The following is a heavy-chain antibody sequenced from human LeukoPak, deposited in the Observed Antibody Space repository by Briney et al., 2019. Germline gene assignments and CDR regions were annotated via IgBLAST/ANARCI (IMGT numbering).Heavy chain of an antibody. D-gene: IGHD3-9*01. CDR2: IRNKAYGGTA. J-gene: IGHJ4*02. CDR1: GFTFSDYA. CDR3: TREKRYFDWFQADY. Sequence: GRSLRLSCTATGFTFSDYAMSWFRQAPGKGLEWVGFIRNKAYGGTAEYAASVKGRFTISRDDSKTIAYLQMNSLKTEDTAVYYCTREKRYFDWFQADYWGQGTLVTVSS. V-gene: IGHV3-49*03.